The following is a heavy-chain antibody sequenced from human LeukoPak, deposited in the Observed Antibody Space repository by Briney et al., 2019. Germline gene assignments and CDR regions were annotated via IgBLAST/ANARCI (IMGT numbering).Heavy chain of an antibody. D-gene: IGHD3-10*01. J-gene: IGHJ4*02. CDR2: ISSSGSTI. CDR3: ARGKGWFGENAIDY. CDR1: GFTFSSYE. Sequence: GGSLRLSCAASGFTFSSYEMNWVRQAPGKGLEWVSYISSSGSTIYYADSVKGRFTISRDNAKNSLYLQMNSLRAGDTAVYYCARGKGWFGENAIDYWGQGTLVTVSS. V-gene: IGHV3-48*03.